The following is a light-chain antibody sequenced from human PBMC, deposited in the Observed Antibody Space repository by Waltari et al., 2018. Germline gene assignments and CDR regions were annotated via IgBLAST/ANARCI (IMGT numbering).Light chain of an antibody. J-gene: IGKJ1*01. CDR1: QSISTY. Sequence: DFQMTQSPSSLSASVGDGVTITCRASQSISTYLNWYQQGPGKAPKLLIYAASTLQSGVPSRFSGRGSGTDFTLTISSLQPEDFASYYCQQSYNTPRTFGQGTKVENK. V-gene: IGKV1-39*01. CDR3: QQSYNTPRT. CDR2: AAS.